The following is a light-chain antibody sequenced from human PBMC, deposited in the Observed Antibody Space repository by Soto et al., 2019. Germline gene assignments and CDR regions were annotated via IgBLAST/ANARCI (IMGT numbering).Light chain of an antibody. Sequence: QSALTQPASVSGSPGQSITISCTGSGRDIGAYDYVSWYQQHPGKAPKLLIYGVYNRPSGVSNRFSGSKSGDTASLSISGLQAEDEADYYCISYSASSTPYVFGTGTKVTVL. CDR3: ISYSASSTPYV. CDR2: GVY. CDR1: GRDIGAYDY. V-gene: IGLV2-14*01. J-gene: IGLJ1*01.